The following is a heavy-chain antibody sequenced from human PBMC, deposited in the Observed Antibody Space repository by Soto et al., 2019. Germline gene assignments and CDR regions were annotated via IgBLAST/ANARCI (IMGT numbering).Heavy chain of an antibody. CDR1: GYNFTTHA. CDR2: INGGKDKI. J-gene: IGHJ4*02. Sequence: QVQLVQSGAAVKKPGASVKVSCQASGYNFTTHAIYWVRQAPGQGLEWLGWINGGKDKIGYSQKFKDRLTITKNIFATTAFMELSGLRPEDTAVYYCARVGNFDSDGFPRPYDYWGQGTLVTVSS. CDR3: ARVGNFDSDGFPRPYDY. V-gene: IGHV1-3*01. D-gene: IGHD3-22*01.